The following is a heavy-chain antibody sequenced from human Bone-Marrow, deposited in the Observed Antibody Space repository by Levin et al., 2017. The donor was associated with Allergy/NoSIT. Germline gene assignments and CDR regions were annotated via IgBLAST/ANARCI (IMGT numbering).Heavy chain of an antibody. D-gene: IGHD6-19*01. CDR1: GYTFTGYY. V-gene: IGHV1-2*04. J-gene: IGHJ4*02. CDR2: INPNSGGT. CDR3: ARKGSIAVAGPFDY. Sequence: ASVKVSCKASGYTFTGYYMHWVRQAPGQGLEWMGWINPNSGGTNYAQKFQGWVTMTRDTSISTAYMELSRLRSDDTAVYYCARKGSIAVAGPFDYWGQGTLVTVSS.